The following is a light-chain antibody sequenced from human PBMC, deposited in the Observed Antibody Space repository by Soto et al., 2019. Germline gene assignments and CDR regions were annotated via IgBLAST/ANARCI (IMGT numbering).Light chain of an antibody. Sequence: ETVLTQSPGSLSLSLGDRSTLGCMSSQTVSSSYLAWYQQKPGQAPRLLIYGTSNRATGIPDRFSGSGSGTDFTLTINRLEPEDFALYYCQQYGSSPPTFGQGTKVDIK. CDR2: GTS. J-gene: IGKJ1*01. V-gene: IGKV3-20*01. CDR1: QTVSSSY. CDR3: QQYGSSPPT.